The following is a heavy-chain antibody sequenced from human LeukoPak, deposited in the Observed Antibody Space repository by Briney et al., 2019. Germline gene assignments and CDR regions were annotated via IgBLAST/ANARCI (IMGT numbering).Heavy chain of an antibody. D-gene: IGHD6-6*01. V-gene: IGHV3-21*04. CDR3: ARAYSSSSDY. CDR1: GFTFSGYS. CDR2: IGGSYGRT. Sequence: GGALRLSCAASGFTFSGYSMNWVRQAPGKGVEGVSLIGGSYGRTRYADSVKGRFTISRDNAKNSLYLQMNSLRAEDTAVYYCARAYSSSSDYWGQGTLVTVSS. J-gene: IGHJ4*02.